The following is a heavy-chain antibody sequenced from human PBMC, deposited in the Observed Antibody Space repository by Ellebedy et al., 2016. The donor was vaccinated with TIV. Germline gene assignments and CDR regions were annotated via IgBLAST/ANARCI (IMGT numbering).Heavy chain of an antibody. CDR3: ARRSITMVGGITPYGMDV. D-gene: IGHD3-10*01. CDR1: GYTFTSYY. CDR2: INPISGST. Sequence: AASVKVSCKASGYTFTSYYMHWVRQAPGQGLEWMGIINPISGSTNYAQKFQGRVTMTRDTSTSTVYMKLSSLKSEDTAVYYCARRSITMVGGITPYGMDVWGLGTTVTVSS. V-gene: IGHV1-46*01. J-gene: IGHJ6*02.